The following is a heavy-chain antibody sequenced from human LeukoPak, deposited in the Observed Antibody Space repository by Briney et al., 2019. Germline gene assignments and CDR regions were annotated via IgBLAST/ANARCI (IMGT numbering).Heavy chain of an antibody. CDR3: ARDLLIIQFDP. V-gene: IGHV3-48*04. J-gene: IGHJ5*02. CDR1: GLTFSKYS. CDR2: IDTSSTTM. D-gene: IGHD3-9*01. Sequence: GGSLRLSCAASGLTFSKYSMTWVRQAPGKGLEWVSFIDTSSTTMYYTDSVKGRFTISRDNAKNSLYLQMDSLRAEDTAVYYCARDLLIIQFDPWGQGTLVTVSS.